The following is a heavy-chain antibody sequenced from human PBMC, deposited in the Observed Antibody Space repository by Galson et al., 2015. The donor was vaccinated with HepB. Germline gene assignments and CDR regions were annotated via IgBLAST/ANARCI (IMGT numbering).Heavy chain of an antibody. D-gene: IGHD2-2*01. CDR1: GGSFSGYY. CDR2: INHSGST. Sequence: LTCAVYGGSFSGYYWNWIRQPPGKGLEWIGEINHSGSTKYNPSLKSRVTISIDTSKNQSSLKLSSVTAADTAVYYCARREGSSTARRWFDPWGQGTLVTVSS. V-gene: IGHV4-34*01. CDR3: ARREGSSTARRWFDP. J-gene: IGHJ5*02.